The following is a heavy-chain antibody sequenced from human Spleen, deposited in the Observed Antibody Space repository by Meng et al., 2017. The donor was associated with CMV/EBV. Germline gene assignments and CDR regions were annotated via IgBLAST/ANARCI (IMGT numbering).Heavy chain of an antibody. J-gene: IGHJ4*02. CDR3: SFGVVTHFDY. CDR1: GFTFSSYG. V-gene: IGHV3-30*02. Sequence: GGSLRLSCAASGFTFSSYGMHWVRQAPGKGLEWVAFIRYDGSNKYYADSVKGRFTISRDNSKNTLYLQMNSLRAEDTAVYYCSFGVVTHFDYWGQGTLVTVSS. CDR2: IRYDGSNK. D-gene: IGHD3-3*01.